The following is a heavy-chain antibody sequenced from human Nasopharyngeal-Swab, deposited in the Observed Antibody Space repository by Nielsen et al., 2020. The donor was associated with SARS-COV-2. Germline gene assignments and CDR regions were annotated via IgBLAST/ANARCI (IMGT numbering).Heavy chain of an antibody. CDR1: GYTFTTYD. CDR2: MNPNNENT. V-gene: IGHV1-8*01. D-gene: IGHD6-19*01. Sequence: ASVKVSCKASGYTFTTYDIDWVRQAPGQGLEWMGSMNPNNENTAYAQRFQGRVTMTRDTSMSTAYMELSNLRSDDTAFYFCARGYGTIAVADNDYWGQVTLVTVSS. CDR3: ARGYGTIAVADNDY. J-gene: IGHJ4*02.